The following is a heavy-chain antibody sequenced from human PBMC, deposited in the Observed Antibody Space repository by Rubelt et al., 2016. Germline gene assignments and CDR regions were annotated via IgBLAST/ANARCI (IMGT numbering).Heavy chain of an antibody. J-gene: IGHJ4*02. D-gene: IGHD3-22*01. V-gene: IGHV1-2*02. Sequence: QVQLVQPGAEVKKPGASVKVSCKASGYTFTGYYMHWVRQAPGPGLEGMGWINPNSGGKNHAERVLGMVPVPEAACSSTAYMELSRLRSDDTAVSYCARFDIGGHSSCYLFDYWGQGTLFTVSS. CDR1: GYTFTGYY. CDR2: INPNSGGK. CDR3: ARFDIGGHSSCYLFDY.